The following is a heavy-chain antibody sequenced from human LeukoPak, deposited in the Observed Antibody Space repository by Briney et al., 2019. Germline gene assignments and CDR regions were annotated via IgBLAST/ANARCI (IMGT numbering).Heavy chain of an antibody. CDR3: ARERASYPNWFDP. J-gene: IGHJ5*02. CDR1: GGSISSGGYY. CDR2: IYYSGST. Sequence: SETLSLTCTVSGGSISSGGYYWSWIRQHPGKGLEWIGYIYYSGSTYYNPSLKSRVTIPVDTSKNQFSLKLSSVTAADTAVYYCARERASYPNWFDPWGQGTLVTVSS. V-gene: IGHV4-31*03.